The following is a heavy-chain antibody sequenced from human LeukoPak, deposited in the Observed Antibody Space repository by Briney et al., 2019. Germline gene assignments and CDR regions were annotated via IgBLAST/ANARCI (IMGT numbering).Heavy chain of an antibody. D-gene: IGHD3-22*01. J-gene: IGHJ4*02. Sequence: SETLSLTCTVSGGSISSSSYYWGWIRQPPGKGLEWIGSIYYSGSTYYNPSLKSRVTISVDTSKNQFSLKLSSETAADTAVYYCARRNSYDGGRDYWGQGTLVTVSS. CDR2: IYYSGST. V-gene: IGHV4-39*01. CDR1: GGSISSSSYY. CDR3: ARRNSYDGGRDY.